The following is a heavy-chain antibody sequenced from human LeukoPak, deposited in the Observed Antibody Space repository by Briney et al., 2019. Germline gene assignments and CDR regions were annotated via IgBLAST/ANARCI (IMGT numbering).Heavy chain of an antibody. D-gene: IGHD2-15*01. V-gene: IGHV3-23*01. CDR3: AKDYFFGSCYFNY. Sequence: PGGSLRLSCAASGFTFSSYAMSWVRQAPGKGLEWVSAISGSGGSTYYADSVKGRFTISRDNSKNTLYLQMNGLRAEDTAVYYCAKDYFFGSCYFNYWGQGTLVTVSS. CDR1: GFTFSSYA. CDR2: ISGSGGST. J-gene: IGHJ4*02.